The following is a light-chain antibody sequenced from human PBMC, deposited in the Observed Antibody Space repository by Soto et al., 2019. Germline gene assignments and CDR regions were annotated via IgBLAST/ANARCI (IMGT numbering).Light chain of an antibody. Sequence: QSALTQPASVSGSPGQSITISCTGTSTDVGSYSLVSWYQQRPGAAPKLIIFDGTKGPSGVSNRFSASKFGSSASLTISVFQAEDEGDYYCSSYGGRDTYVIFGGGTQLTVL. V-gene: IGLV2-23*01. CDR2: DGT. J-gene: IGLJ2*01. CDR1: STDVGSYSL. CDR3: SSYGGRDTYVI.